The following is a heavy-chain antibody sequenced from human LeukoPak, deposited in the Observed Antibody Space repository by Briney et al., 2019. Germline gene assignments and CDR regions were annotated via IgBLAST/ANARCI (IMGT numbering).Heavy chain of an antibody. CDR2: ISSGSTTI. J-gene: IGHJ4*02. V-gene: IGHV3-48*01. Sequence: WGSLRLSCAASGFTFSSYSMNWVRQAPGKGLEWVSYISSGSTTIYSADSVKGRFTISRDNAKNSLYLQMNSLRAEDTAVYYCARVLRYYYGSGSSDYWGQGTLVTVSS. CDR1: GFTFSSYS. D-gene: IGHD3-10*01. CDR3: ARVLRYYYGSGSSDY.